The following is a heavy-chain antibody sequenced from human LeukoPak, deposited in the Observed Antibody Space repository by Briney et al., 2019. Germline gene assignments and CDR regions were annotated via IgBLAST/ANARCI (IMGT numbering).Heavy chain of an antibody. D-gene: IGHD3-22*01. CDR2: ISSSSSSYI. J-gene: IGHJ6*02. V-gene: IGHV3-21*01. Sequence: GGSLRLSCAASGFTFSSCSMNWVRQAPGKGLEWVSSISSSSSSYIYYADSVKGRFTISRDNAKNSLYLQMNSLRAEDTAVYYCARVEGYYDSSGYGGYYYGMDVWGQGTTVTVSS. CDR3: ARVEGYYDSSGYGGYYYGMDV. CDR1: GFTFSSCS.